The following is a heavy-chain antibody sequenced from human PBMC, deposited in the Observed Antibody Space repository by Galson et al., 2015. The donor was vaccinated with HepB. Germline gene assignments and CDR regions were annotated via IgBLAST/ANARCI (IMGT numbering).Heavy chain of an antibody. D-gene: IGHD6-25*01. J-gene: IGHJ4*02. CDR2: IYPGDSDT. CDR3: ARNAIAAYYFDY. V-gene: IGHV5-51*01. Sequence: QSGAEVKKPGESPKISCKGSGSSFISYWIGWVRQMPGKGLEWMGIIYPGDSDTRYSPSFQGQVTTSADKSISTAYLQWSSLKASDTAMYYCARNAIAAYYFDYWGQGTLVTVSS. CDR1: GSSFISYW.